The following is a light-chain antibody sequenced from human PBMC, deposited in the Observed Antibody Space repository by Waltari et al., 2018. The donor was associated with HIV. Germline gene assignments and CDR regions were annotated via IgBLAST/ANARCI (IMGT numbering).Light chain of an antibody. CDR3: QQYNNWPPYT. CDR1: ESLNSH. V-gene: IGKV3-15*01. CDR2: GAS. J-gene: IGKJ2*01. Sequence: VRTQSPATISKSRGEAATLSCRASESLNSHLAWYQPKPGQAPRLLIYGASTRAAGVPARFSGSGSGTEFSLTISSLQSEDFAIYYCQQYNNWPPYTFGQGTRLEIK.